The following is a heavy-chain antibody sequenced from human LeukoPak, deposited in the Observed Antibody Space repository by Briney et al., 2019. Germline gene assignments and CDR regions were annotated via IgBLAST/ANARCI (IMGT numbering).Heavy chain of an antibody. V-gene: IGHV4-61*02. CDR3: AGDFPPGY. CDR2: IYTSGST. Sequence: MASETLSLTCTVSGGSISSGSYYWSWIRQPAGKGLEWIGRIYTSGSTNYNPSLKSRVTISVDTSENQFSLKLSSVTAADTAVYYCAGDFPPGYWGQGTLVTVSS. D-gene: IGHD3-10*01. J-gene: IGHJ4*02. CDR1: GGSISSGSYY.